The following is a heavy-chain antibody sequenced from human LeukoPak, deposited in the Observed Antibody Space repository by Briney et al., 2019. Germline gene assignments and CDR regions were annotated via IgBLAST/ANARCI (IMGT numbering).Heavy chain of an antibody. J-gene: IGHJ3*02. CDR2: IYNDGRT. CDR3: ARGLFLSGYLDAFDI. V-gene: IGHV3-53*01. Sequence: GGSLRLSCAASGFTITNAWMSWVRQAPGKGLEWVSLIYNDGRTYYADSVKGRCTISRDNLKNVLYLQMNSLKVEDTALYYCARGLFLSGYLDAFDIWGQGTVVTVSS. CDR1: GFTITNAW. D-gene: IGHD3-22*01.